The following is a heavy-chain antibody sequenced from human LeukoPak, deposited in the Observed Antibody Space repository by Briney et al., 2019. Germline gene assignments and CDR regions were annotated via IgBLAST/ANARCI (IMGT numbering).Heavy chain of an antibody. CDR3: TRHSDRYCSGAGCYVNYFYGLDV. CDR2: IRSRANSYVT. V-gene: IGHV3-73*01. J-gene: IGHJ6*02. Sequence: GGSLKLSCAASGFTFSGSAMHWVRQASGKGLEWVGRIRSRANSYVTAYAASVEGRIIIPRDDSKNTAYLQMNSLKTEDTAVYYCTRHSDRYCSGAGCYVNYFYGLDVWGQGTTVTVSS. D-gene: IGHD2-15*01. CDR1: GFTFSGSA.